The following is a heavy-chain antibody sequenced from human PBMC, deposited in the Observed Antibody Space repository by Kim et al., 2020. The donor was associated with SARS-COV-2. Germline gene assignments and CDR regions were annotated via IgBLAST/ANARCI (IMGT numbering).Heavy chain of an antibody. D-gene: IGHD3-22*01. CDR2: IWHEGSNT. Sequence: GGSLRLSCAASGFTFSSYCMNWVRQAPGKGLEWVAVIWHEGSNTYYADSVKGRFTISRDNSKNTLYLQMNSLRAEDTAVYYCARDIPTMIAPEYGFDIWG. CDR3: ARDIPTMIAPEYGFDI. J-gene: IGHJ3*02. CDR1: GFTFSSYC. V-gene: IGHV3-33*01.